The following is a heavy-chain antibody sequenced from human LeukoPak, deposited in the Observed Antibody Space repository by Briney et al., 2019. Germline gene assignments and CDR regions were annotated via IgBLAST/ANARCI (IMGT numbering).Heavy chain of an antibody. CDR1: GGSINSGGYY. CDR3: AREGSGSSGWYGMDV. V-gene: IGHV4-61*08. J-gene: IGHJ6*02. Sequence: SETLSLTCTVSGGSINSGGYYWSWIRQHPGTGLEWIGYIYYSGSTDYNPSLKSRVTISVDTSKNQFSLNLSSVTAADTAVYYCAREGSGSSGWYGMDVWGQGTTVTVSS. CDR2: IYYSGST. D-gene: IGHD6-19*01.